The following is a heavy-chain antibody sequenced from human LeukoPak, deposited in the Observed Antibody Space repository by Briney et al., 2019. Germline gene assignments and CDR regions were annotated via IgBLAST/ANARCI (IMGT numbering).Heavy chain of an antibody. CDR1: GFRFSDFT. V-gene: IGHV3-23*01. D-gene: IGHD3-16*01. J-gene: IGHJ5*02. CDR2: IGGRGGST. CDR3: GKEGGA. Sequence: GGSLRLSCAASGFRFSDFTMTWVRQAPGKGPEWVSAIGGRGGSTYYADSLGGQFTISRDNSKDMVYLQMNSLKVEDTATYYCGKEGGAWGQGTKVTVSS.